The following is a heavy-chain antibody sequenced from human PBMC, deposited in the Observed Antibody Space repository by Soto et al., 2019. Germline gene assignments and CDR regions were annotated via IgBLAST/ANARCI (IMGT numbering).Heavy chain of an antibody. CDR2: IYSGGST. D-gene: IGHD6-13*01. V-gene: IGHV3-53*01. Sequence: GGSLRLSCAASGFTVSSNYMSWVRQAPGKGLEWVSVIYSGGSTYYADSVKGRFTISRDNSKNTLYLQMNSLRAEDTAVYYCARVAAAFNALDYWGQGTLVTVSS. CDR1: GFTVSSNY. J-gene: IGHJ4*02. CDR3: ARVAAAFNALDY.